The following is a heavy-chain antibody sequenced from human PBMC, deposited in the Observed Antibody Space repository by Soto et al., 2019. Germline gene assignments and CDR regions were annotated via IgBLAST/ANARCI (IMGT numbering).Heavy chain of an antibody. CDR1: GYTFTGYY. J-gene: IGHJ4*02. CDR2: INPSGGST. D-gene: IGHD3-16*02. Sequence: ASVKVSCKASGYTFTGYYMHWARQAPGQGLEWMGIINPSGGSTSYAQKFQGRVTMTRDTSTSTVYMELSSLRSEDTAVYYCARDCFYDYVWGSYRYMSHVRICAKGWGQGTLVTVSS. V-gene: IGHV1-46*01. CDR3: ARDCFYDYVWGSYRYMSHVRICAKG.